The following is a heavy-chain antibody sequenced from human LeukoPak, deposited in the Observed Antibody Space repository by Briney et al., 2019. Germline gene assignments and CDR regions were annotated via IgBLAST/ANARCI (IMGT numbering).Heavy chain of an antibody. CDR2: ISGGGIST. Sequence: GGSLRLSCAASGFTFSSYAMSWVRQAPGKGPEWVSRISGGGISTYFADSVKGRFTISRDNSKNTLYLQMNSLRAEDTAVYYCANQYQLELWYFQHWGQGTLVTVSS. D-gene: IGHD2-2*01. J-gene: IGHJ1*01. CDR3: ANQYQLELWYFQH. V-gene: IGHV3-23*01. CDR1: GFTFSSYA.